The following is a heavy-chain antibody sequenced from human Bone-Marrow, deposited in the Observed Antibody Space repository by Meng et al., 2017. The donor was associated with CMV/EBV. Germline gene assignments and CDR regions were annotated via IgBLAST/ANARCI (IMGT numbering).Heavy chain of an antibody. CDR3: ARDFRPTSGSYYNCDAFDI. CDR1: GFTFSSYA. J-gene: IGHJ3*02. Sequence: GESLKISCAASGFTFSSYAMHWVRQAPGKGLEWVAVISYDGSNKYYADSVKGRFTISRDNAKNSLYLQMNSLRAEDTAVYYCARDFRPTSGSYYNCDAFDIWGQGTRVTFSS. D-gene: IGHD3-10*01. V-gene: IGHV3-30*04. CDR2: ISYDGSNK.